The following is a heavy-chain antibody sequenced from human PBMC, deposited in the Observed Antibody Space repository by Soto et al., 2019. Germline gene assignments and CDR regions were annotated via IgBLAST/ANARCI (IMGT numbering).Heavy chain of an antibody. D-gene: IGHD4-17*01. V-gene: IGHV1-18*01. CDR2: ISAYNGFT. J-gene: IGHJ4*02. CDR1: GYTLRTHG. CDR3: ARVTQGTVTGDY. Sequence: QVALEQSGAEVKEPGASVKVSCKASGYTLRTHGISWVRQAPGQGLEWMGWISAYNGFTRHAQNFQGRVTLTTDTSTNTAYMELRSLRSADTAVYYCARVTQGTVTGDYWGQGNLVTVSS.